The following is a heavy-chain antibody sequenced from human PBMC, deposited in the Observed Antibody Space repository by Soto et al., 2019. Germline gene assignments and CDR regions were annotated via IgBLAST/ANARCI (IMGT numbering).Heavy chain of an antibody. D-gene: IGHD1-7*01. J-gene: IGHJ5*02. CDR1: GDSIFGSSHY. CDR2: IYYSGST. Sequence: PSETLSLTCIVSGDSIFGSSHYWVWIRQPPGKRLEWIGSIYYSGSTHCNPSLKSRVTISIDTSKNQFSLKLTSLTAADPPVYFCARTVPSATPSWVETNYKRFDPWGQGTLVTVSS. V-gene: IGHV4-38-2*02. CDR3: ARTVPSATPSWVETNYKRFDP.